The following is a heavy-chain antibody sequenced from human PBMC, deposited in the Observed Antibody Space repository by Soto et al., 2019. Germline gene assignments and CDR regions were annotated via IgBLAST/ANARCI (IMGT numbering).Heavy chain of an antibody. Sequence: GGSLRLSCAASGFTVSSNYMSWVRQAPGKGLEWVSVIYSGGSTYYADSVKGRFTISRHNSKNTLYLQMSSLRAEDTAVYYCATGSPPRYYYYMDVWGKGTTVTVSS. CDR1: GFTVSSNY. V-gene: IGHV3-53*04. J-gene: IGHJ6*03. CDR3: ATGSPPRYYYYMDV. CDR2: IYSGGST.